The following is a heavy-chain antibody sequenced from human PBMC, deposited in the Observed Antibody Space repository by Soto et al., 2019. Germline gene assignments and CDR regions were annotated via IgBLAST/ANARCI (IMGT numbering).Heavy chain of an antibody. CDR3: AHRRCGGSCYNWFDS. D-gene: IGHD2-15*01. CDR2: IYWDDDK. V-gene: IGHV2-5*02. J-gene: IGHJ5*01. Sequence: QITLKESGPTLVKPTQTLTLTCTFSGFSLSTSGVGVDWIRQPPGKALEWLALIYWDDDKRYSPSLKSRLTITKATSKNQVILTMSNMDPMDTATYYCAHRRCGGSCYNWFDSWGQGTLVIVSS. CDR1: GFSLSTSGVG.